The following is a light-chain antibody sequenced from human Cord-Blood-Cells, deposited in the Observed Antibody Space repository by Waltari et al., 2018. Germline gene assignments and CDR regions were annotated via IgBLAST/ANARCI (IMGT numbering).Light chain of an antibody. CDR2: GNS. J-gene: IGLJ2*01. CDR1: SSNIGAGYD. Sequence: QSVLTQPPSASGAPGQRVTISCTGSSSNIGAGYDVPRYQQLPGTAPKLLIYGNSNRPSGVPDRFSGSKSGTSASLAITGLQAEDEADYYCQSYDSSLSGVVFGGGTKLTVL. V-gene: IGLV1-40*01. CDR3: QSYDSSLSGVV.